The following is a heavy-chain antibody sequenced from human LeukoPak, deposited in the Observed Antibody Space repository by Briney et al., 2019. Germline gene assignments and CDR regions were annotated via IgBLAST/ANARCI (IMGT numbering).Heavy chain of an antibody. D-gene: IGHD2-15*01. CDR3: ARRHGRCSDGSCYYPDY. V-gene: IGHV1-8*01. CDR2: MNPNSGNT. CDR1: GYTFTSYD. J-gene: IGHJ4*02. Sequence: ASVKVSCKASGYTFTSYDINWVRQATGQGLEWMGWMNPNSGNTGYAQKFQGRVTMTRNSSITTAYMELSSLRSENTAVYYCARRHGRCSDGSCYYPDYWGQGTLVTVSS.